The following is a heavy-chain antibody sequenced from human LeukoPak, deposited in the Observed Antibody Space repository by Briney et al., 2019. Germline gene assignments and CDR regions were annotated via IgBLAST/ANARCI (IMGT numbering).Heavy chain of an antibody. CDR3: ARGESKQLVRWYGFDY. V-gene: IGHV1-2*02. D-gene: IGHD6-6*01. J-gene: IGHJ4*02. CDR2: INPNSGGT. Sequence: ASVKVSCKASGYTFTGYYMHWVRRAPGQGLEWMGWINPNSGGTNYAQKFQGRVTMTRDTSISTAYMELSRLRSDDTAVYYCARGESKQLVRWYGFDYWGQGTLVTVSS. CDR1: GYTFTGYY.